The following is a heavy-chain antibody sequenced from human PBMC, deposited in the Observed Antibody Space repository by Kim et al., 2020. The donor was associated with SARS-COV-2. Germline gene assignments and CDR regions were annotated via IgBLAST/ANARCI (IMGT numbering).Heavy chain of an antibody. CDR3: ARGPYSGSGFDP. J-gene: IGHJ5*02. V-gene: IGHV1-3*04. Sequence: ASVKVSCKTSGYSFTTFALHWVRQAPGQRLEWMGWINTANGHTMYSQKFQDRVITTRDTSASTVYMDLSNLRFEDTALYYCARGPYSGSGFDPWGQGTLV. CDR2: INTANGHT. CDR1: GYSFTTFA. D-gene: IGHD3-10*01.